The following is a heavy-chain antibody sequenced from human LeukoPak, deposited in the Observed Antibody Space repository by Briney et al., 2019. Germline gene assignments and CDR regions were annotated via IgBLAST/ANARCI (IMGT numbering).Heavy chain of an antibody. CDR3: ARDSSSWYEPFYYYYYYMDV. Sequence: GWALRLSCAASGVTFSSYWMSWVRQAPGKGLEWVANIKQEGSEKYYVDSVKGRFTISRDNAKNSLYLQMNSLRAEDTAVYYCARDSSSWYEPFYYYYYYMDVWGKGTTVTVSS. CDR1: GVTFSSYW. J-gene: IGHJ6*03. CDR2: IKQEGSEK. D-gene: IGHD6-13*01. V-gene: IGHV3-7*01.